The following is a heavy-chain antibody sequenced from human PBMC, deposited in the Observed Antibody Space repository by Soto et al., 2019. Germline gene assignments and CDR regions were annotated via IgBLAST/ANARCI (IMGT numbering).Heavy chain of an antibody. Sequence: SETLSLTCAVYGGSFSGYYWSWIRQPPGKGLEWIGEINHSGSTNYNPSLKSRVTISVDTSKNQFSLKLSSVTAADTAVYYCARGPQLLFLYYYYYMDVWGKGTTVTVSS. CDR2: INHSGST. CDR1: GGSFSGYY. D-gene: IGHD2-2*01. J-gene: IGHJ6*03. V-gene: IGHV4-34*01. CDR3: ARGPQLLFLYYYYYMDV.